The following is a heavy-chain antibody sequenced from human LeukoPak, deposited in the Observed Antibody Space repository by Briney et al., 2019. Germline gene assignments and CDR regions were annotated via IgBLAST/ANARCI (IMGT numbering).Heavy chain of an antibody. CDR1: GGSFSGYY. Sequence: NPSETLSLTCAVYGGSFSGYYWGWIRQPPGKGLEWIGSIYYSGSTYYNPSLKSRVTVSVDTSKNQFSLKLSSVTAADTAVYYCAGKTYYYDSSGQGLDYWGQGTLVTVSS. CDR3: AGKTYYYDSSGQGLDY. V-gene: IGHV4-39*01. D-gene: IGHD3-22*01. CDR2: IYYSGST. J-gene: IGHJ4*02.